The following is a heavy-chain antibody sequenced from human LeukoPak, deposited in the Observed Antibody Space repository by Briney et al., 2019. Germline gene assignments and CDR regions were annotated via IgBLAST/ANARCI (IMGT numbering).Heavy chain of an antibody. J-gene: IGHJ4*02. CDR3: ARSPTYDFWSGYRFDY. D-gene: IGHD3-3*01. Sequence: SETLSLTCAVYGGSFSGYYWSWIRQPPGKGLEWIGEINHSGSTNYNPSLKSRVTISVDTSKNQFSLKLSSVTAADTAVYYCARSPTYDFWSGYRFDYWGQGTLVTVSS. CDR1: GGSFSGYY. CDR2: INHSGST. V-gene: IGHV4-34*01.